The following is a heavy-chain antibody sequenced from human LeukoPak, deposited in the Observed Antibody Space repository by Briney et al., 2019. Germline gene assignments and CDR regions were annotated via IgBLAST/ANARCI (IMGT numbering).Heavy chain of an antibody. J-gene: IGHJ4*02. CDR2: IYHSGST. V-gene: IGHV4-38-2*02. D-gene: IGHD3-10*01. CDR1: GYSISSGSY. Sequence: SETLSLTCTVSGYSISSGSYWGWIRQPPGKGLEWVGSIYHSGSTYHNPTLKNRVTISIDTSKKQFSLNVKSVTAADTAVYYCARLPLGAFGEVLNFDSWGQGTPVTVSS. CDR3: ARLPLGAFGEVLNFDS.